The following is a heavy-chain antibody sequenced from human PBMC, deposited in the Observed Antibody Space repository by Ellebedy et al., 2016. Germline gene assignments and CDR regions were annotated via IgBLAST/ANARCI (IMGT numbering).Heavy chain of an antibody. CDR1: GFTFSYYW. CDR2: IKHGGSDK. Sequence: GGSLRLXXAASGFTFSYYWMSWVRQAPGKGLEWVANIKHGGSDKYYVDSVKGRFTISRDNAKNSLYLQMNSLRAEDTAVYYCARQTWLTPYNWFDPWGQGTLVIVSS. D-gene: IGHD6-19*01. V-gene: IGHV3-7*01. CDR3: ARQTWLTPYNWFDP. J-gene: IGHJ5*02.